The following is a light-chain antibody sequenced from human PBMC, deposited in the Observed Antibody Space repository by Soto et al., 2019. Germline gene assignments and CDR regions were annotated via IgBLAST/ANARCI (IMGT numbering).Light chain of an antibody. V-gene: IGKV1-33*01. Sequence: DIQMTQSPSSLSASVGDRVTIACQASQDISKYLNWYQFRPGQAPKLLIYDASNLETGVPSRFRGSGSGTHFSLTIPSLQPEDVATYYCQQYDNLLALTFGGGTKVQIK. CDR3: QQYDNLLALT. J-gene: IGKJ4*01. CDR1: QDISKY. CDR2: DAS.